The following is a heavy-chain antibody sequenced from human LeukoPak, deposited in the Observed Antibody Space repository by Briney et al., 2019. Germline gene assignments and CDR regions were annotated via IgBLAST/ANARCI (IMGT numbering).Heavy chain of an antibody. V-gene: IGHV4-4*07. CDR3: ARDTYYYDRNRYYFDY. D-gene: IGHD3-22*01. CDR1: GGSISSYY. CDR2: IYTSGST. J-gene: IGHJ4*02. Sequence: SETLSLTCTVSGGSISSYYWSWLRQPAGKGLEWIGRIYTSGSTNYNPSLKSRVTMSVDTSKNQFSLKLSSVTAADTAVYYCARDTYYYDRNRYYFDYWGQGTLVTVSS.